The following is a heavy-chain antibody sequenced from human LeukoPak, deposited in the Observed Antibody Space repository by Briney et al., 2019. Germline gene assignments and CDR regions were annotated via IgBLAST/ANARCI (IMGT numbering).Heavy chain of an antibody. CDR1: GFTVSSYG. V-gene: IGHV3-33*08. CDR2: IWFGGSNR. CDR3: AATVAANDAFDI. J-gene: IGHJ3*02. Sequence: GGSLRLSCAASGFTVSSYGMHWVRLAPGKGLEWVAVIWFGGSNRYYADSVKGRFTISRDNSKNTLYLQMNSLRAEYTAVCYCAATVAANDAFDIWGQGTMVTVSS. D-gene: IGHD6-19*01.